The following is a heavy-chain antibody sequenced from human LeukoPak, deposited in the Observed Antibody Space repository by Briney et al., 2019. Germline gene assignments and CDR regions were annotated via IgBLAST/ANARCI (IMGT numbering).Heavy chain of an antibody. CDR1: GFTFSNSA. CDR3: AKDIAASGVLGLHY. V-gene: IGHV3-23*01. D-gene: IGHD6-13*01. Sequence: PGGSLRLSCVGSGFTFSNSAMNWVRQSPEKGLEWVSGIGGSGVSTNYADSVKGRFTISRDNSKNTLYLQINSLRDEDTALYYCAKDIAASGVLGLHYWGQGTLVPVSS. J-gene: IGHJ4*02. CDR2: IGGSGVST.